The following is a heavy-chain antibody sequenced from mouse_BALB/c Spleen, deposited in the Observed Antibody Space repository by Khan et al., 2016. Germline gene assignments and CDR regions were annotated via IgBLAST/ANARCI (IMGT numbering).Heavy chain of an antibody. D-gene: IGHD2-3*01. CDR3: ARRRGYLSAMDY. CDR1: GYTFTNSG. J-gene: IGHJ4*01. V-gene: IGHV9-1*02. CDR2: INTYTGEP. Sequence: QIQLVQSGPELKKPGETVKISCKASGYTFTNSGMNWVKQAPGKGLKWMGWINTYTGEPTYADDFKGRFAFSLETSASTADLQINNLRKEDMATYFCARRRGYLSAMDYWGQGTSVTVSS.